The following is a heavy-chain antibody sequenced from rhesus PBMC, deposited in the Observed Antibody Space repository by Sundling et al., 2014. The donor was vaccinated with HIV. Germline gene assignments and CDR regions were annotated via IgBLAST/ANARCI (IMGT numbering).Heavy chain of an antibody. CDR2: ISGTSGKT. J-gene: IGHJ4*01. Sequence: QVQLQESGPGLVKPSETLSLTCAVSGGSFSGHYWAWIRQTPGKGLEWIGYISGTSGKTDYNPSLKSRVTISKDTSKNQFFLELISVTAADTAIYYCMREIGYWGPGVLVTVSS. CDR1: GGSFSGHY. V-gene: IGHV4-165*01. CDR3: MREIGY.